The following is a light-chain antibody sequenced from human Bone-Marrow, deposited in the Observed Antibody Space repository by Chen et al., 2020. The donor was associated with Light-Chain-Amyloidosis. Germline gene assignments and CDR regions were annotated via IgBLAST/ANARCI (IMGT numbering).Light chain of an antibody. CDR3: QSADSSGTYEVI. CDR2: RDT. V-gene: IGLV3-25*03. J-gene: IGLJ2*01. Sequence: SYELTLLPSVSVSPGQTARIPCSGDDLPTKYAYWYQQEPGQAPVLVIHRDTERPSGISERFSGSSSGTTATLTISGVQAEDEADYHCQSADSSGTYEVIFGGGTKLTVL. CDR1: DLPTKY.